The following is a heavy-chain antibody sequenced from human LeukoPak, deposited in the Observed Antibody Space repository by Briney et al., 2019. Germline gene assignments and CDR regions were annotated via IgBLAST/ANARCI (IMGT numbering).Heavy chain of an antibody. CDR1: GFTFRSYE. CDR2: IDSSASTK. V-gene: IGHV3-48*03. Sequence: GGSLRLSCAASGFTFRSYEMNWVRLAPGKGLEWVSLIDSSASTKYYPDSVKGRFTISRDNAKNSLHLQMNSLRVEDTAVYYCTRVLVTMSHWGQGTLVTVSS. CDR3: TRVLVTMSH. D-gene: IGHD3-10*02. J-gene: IGHJ4*02.